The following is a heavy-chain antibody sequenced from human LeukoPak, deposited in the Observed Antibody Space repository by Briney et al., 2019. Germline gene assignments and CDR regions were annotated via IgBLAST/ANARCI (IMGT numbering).Heavy chain of an antibody. CDR2: MNPNSGST. V-gene: IGHV1-8*01. D-gene: IGHD5-12*01. Sequence: ASVKVSCKASGYTFTSYDINWVRQATGQGLEWMGWMNPNSGSTGYAQKFQGRVTMTRDTSISTAYMELSRLRSDDTAVYYCARVILDNSGYVYWGQGTLVTVSS. CDR1: GYTFTSYD. CDR3: ARVILDNSGYVY. J-gene: IGHJ4*02.